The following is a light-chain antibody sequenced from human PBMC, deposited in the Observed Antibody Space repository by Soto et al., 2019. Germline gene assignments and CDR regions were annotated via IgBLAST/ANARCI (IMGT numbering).Light chain of an antibody. V-gene: IGKV3-15*01. CDR1: QSVSNF. CDR3: QQYSNWPSWT. Sequence: EKVMTQSPATLSMSPGERATLSCRASQSVSNFLAWYQQKPGQAPRLLIYGASTRATGVPARFSGSGSGTEFTLTISSLQSEDFAVYYCQQYSNWPSWTFGQGTKVDFK. CDR2: GAS. J-gene: IGKJ1*01.